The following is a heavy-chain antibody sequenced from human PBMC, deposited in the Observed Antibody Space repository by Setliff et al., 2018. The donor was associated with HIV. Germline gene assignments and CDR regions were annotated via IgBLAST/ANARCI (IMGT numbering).Heavy chain of an antibody. CDR3: ARGIIFSNGYSRDAFER. J-gene: IGHJ3*01. D-gene: IGHD3-22*01. CDR2: MNPNSGNA. Sequence: ASVKVSCKASGYTFSNYDINWARKATGQGLEWMGWMNPNSGNAGYAQKFQGRVTMTRDTSISTAYLELSSLRSEDTAVYYCARGIIFSNGYSRDAFERWGQGTMVTVSS. CDR1: GYTFSNYD. V-gene: IGHV1-8*02.